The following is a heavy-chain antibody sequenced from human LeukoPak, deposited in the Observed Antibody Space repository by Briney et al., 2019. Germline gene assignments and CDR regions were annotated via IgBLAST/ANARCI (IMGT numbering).Heavy chain of an antibody. CDR2: INHSGST. CDR3: ARGLSAVAGYFDY. D-gene: IGHD6-19*01. Sequence: SETLSLTCAVYGGSFSGYCWSWISQPPGKGLEWIGEINHSGSTNYNPSLKSRVTISVDTSKNQFSLKLSSVTAADTAVYYCARGLSAVAGYFDYWGQGTLVTVSS. CDR1: GGSFSGYC. J-gene: IGHJ4*02. V-gene: IGHV4-34*01.